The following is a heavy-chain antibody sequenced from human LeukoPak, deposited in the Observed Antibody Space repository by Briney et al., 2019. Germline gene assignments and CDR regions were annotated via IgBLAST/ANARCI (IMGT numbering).Heavy chain of an antibody. CDR2: IIPIFGTA. CDR1: GGSFSSYA. Sequence: ASVKVSCKASGGSFSSYAFSWVRQAPGHGLEWMGGIIPIFGTANYAQKFQGRVTITADESTSTAYMELSSLRSEDTAVYYCARGYSSSWRARVPPNYFDYWGQGTLVTVSS. J-gene: IGHJ4*02. D-gene: IGHD6-13*01. V-gene: IGHV1-69*13. CDR3: ARGYSSSWRARVPPNYFDY.